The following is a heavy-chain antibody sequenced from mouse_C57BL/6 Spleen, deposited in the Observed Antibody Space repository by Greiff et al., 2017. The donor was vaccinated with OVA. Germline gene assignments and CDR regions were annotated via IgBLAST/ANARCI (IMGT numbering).Heavy chain of an antibody. Sequence: EVKLEESGGDLVKPGGSLKLSCAASGFTFSSYGMSWVRQTPDKRLEWVATISSGGSYTYYPDSVKGRFTISRDNAKNTLYLQMSSLKSEDTAMYYCARPKTAQATGFAYWGQGTLVTVSA. D-gene: IGHD3-2*02. CDR2: ISSGGSYT. CDR3: ARPKTAQATGFAY. CDR1: GFTFSSYG. V-gene: IGHV5-6*02. J-gene: IGHJ3*01.